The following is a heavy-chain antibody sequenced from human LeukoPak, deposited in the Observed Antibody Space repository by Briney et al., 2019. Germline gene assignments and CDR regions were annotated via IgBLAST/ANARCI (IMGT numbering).Heavy chain of an antibody. V-gene: IGHV4-39*01. CDR2: IYYSGST. J-gene: IGHJ4*02. D-gene: IGHD6-13*01. Sequence: PSETLSLTCTASGGSISSSNHYWAWIRQPPGKGLEWIGSIYYSGSTFYSPSLKSRVTISVDTSKNQFSLKLSSVTAADTAVYYCAREEASAGDYWGQGTLVTVSS. CDR3: AREEASAGDY. CDR1: GGSISSSNHY.